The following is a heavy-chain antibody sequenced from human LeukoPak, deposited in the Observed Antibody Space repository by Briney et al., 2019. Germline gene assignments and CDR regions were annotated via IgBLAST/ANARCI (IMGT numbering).Heavy chain of an antibody. Sequence: EGSLRLSCAASGFTFSSYAMSWVRQAPGKGLEWVSAISGSGGSTYYADSVKGRFTISRDNSKNTLYLQMNSLRTEDTAVYYCARDLVSSGWYAVSDYWGQGTLVTVSS. CDR1: GFTFSSYA. V-gene: IGHV3-23*01. J-gene: IGHJ4*02. CDR2: ISGSGGST. D-gene: IGHD6-19*01. CDR3: ARDLVSSGWYAVSDY.